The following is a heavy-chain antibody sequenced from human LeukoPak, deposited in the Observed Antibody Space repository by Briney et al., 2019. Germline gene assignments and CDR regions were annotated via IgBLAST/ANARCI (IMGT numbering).Heavy chain of an antibody. CDR1: GFTFSNHA. J-gene: IGHJ6*04. D-gene: IGHD6-25*01. V-gene: IGHV3-33*01. CDR3: ARDGQRSSPYAIDV. CDR2: LWYDGSNK. Sequence: GGSLRLSCAASGFTFSNHAMHWVRQAPGKGLEWVSFLWYDGSNKNYVDSVKGRFTISRDNSKNTLYLQMNSLRVEDTAVYYCARDGQRSSPYAIDVWGKGTTVTVSS.